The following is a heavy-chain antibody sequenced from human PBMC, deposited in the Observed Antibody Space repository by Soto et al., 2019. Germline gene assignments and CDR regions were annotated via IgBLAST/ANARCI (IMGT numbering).Heavy chain of an antibody. D-gene: IGHD6-13*01. J-gene: IGHJ4*02. CDR2: IYPDDSDT. CDR3: XXIPFAATGFYFDY. CDR1: GYNFNNYW. Sequence: XSCKASGYNFNNYWIGWVRQMPEKGLEWMGFIYPDDSDTKYSPSFQGQVTISVDKSITTASLQWSSLKALDTAMYYFXXIPFAATGFYFDYWAQGTLVTLSS. V-gene: IGHV5-51*01.